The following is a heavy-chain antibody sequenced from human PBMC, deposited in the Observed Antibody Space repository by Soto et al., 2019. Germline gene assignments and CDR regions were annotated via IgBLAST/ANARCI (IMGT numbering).Heavy chain of an antibody. CDR2: ISYDGSNK. CDR3: AIRGVATILY. V-gene: IGHV3-30-3*01. D-gene: IGHD5-12*01. J-gene: IGHJ4*02. CDR1: GFTFSNYA. Sequence: QVQLVESGGGVVQPGRSLRLSCVASGFTFSNYAMHWVRQAPGKGLEWVAVISYDGSNKYYADSVKGRFTISRDNSKNTQYLQMNSLRAEDTAVYFCAIRGVATILYWGQGTLVTVSS.